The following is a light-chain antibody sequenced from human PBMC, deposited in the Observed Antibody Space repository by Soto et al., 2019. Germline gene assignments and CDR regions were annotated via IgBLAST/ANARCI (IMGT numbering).Light chain of an antibody. CDR2: DVS. CDR3: SSYTIISTLV. V-gene: IGLV2-14*03. J-gene: IGLJ2*01. Sequence: QSALTQPASVSGSPGQSITISCTGTSSDVGGYNYVSWYQQHPGKAPKLMIYDVSNRPSGVSNRFSGSKSGNTASLTISGLQAEDEADYYCSSYTIISTLVFDGGTKVTVL. CDR1: SSDVGGYNY.